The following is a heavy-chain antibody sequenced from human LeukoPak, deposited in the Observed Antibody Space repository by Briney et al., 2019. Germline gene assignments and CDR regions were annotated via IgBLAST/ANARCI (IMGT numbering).Heavy chain of an antibody. CDR1: GGSISSSSYY. CDR2: IYYSGST. V-gene: IGHV4-39*01. J-gene: IGHJ3*02. CDR3: ARPIREAFDI. Sequence: PSETLSLTCTVSGGSISSSSYYWGWIRQPPGKGLEWIGSIYYSGSTYYNPSLKSRVTISVDTSKNQFSLKLSSVTAADTAVYYCARPIREAFDIWGQGTMVTVSS.